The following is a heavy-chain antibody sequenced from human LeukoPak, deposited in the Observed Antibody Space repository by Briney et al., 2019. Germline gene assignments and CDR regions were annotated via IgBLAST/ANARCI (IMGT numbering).Heavy chain of an antibody. Sequence: GASVKVSCKASGYAFPNYGVSWVRQAPGQGLEWMGWISPDNGKTDYAQNFQGRVTMTTDTSTNTAYMELRSLRSDDTAVYYCARDIGYSSSWYFDYWGQGTLVTVSS. CDR3: ARDIGYSSSWYFDY. V-gene: IGHV1-18*01. D-gene: IGHD2-2*01. CDR2: ISPDNGKT. CDR1: GYAFPNYG. J-gene: IGHJ4*02.